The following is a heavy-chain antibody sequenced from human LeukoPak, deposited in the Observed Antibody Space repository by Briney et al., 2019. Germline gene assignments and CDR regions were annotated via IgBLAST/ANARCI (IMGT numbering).Heavy chain of an antibody. CDR3: ARDRKGYYYGSGSAFDI. D-gene: IGHD3-10*01. CDR2: IYYSGST. V-gene: IGHV4-39*07. CDR1: GGSISSSSYY. Sequence: SQTLSLTCTVSGGSISSSSYYWGWIRQPPGKGLEWIGSIYYSGSTYYNPSLKSRVTISVDTSKNQFSLKLSSVTAADTAVYYCARDRKGYYYGSGSAFDIWGQGTMVTVSS. J-gene: IGHJ3*02.